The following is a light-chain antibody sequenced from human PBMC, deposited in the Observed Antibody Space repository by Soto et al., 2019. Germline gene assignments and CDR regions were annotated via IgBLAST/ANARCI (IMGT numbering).Light chain of an antibody. Sequence: DIQMTQSPSSLSASVGDRVTITCQASQDISNYLNWYQQNPGKAPKLLIYDASNLETGVPSRFSGSGSGTDFTFTISSLQPEDIATYYCQHYDNLLLTFGPGTKVDIK. CDR3: QHYDNLLLT. CDR2: DAS. J-gene: IGKJ3*01. V-gene: IGKV1-33*01. CDR1: QDISNY.